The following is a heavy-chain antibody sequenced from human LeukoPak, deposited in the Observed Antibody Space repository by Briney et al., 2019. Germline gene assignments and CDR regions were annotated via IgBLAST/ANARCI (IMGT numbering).Heavy chain of an antibody. J-gene: IGHJ5*02. Sequence: WETLSLTCTVSGGSISSYYWSWIRQPPGKGLEWIGYIYYSGSTNYNPSLKSRVTISVDTSKNQFSLKLSSVTAADTAVYYCARDRGRSARGRWFDPWGQGTLVTVSS. CDR2: IYYSGST. CDR1: GGSISSYY. V-gene: IGHV4-59*01. CDR3: ARDRGRSARGRWFDP. D-gene: IGHD3-3*01.